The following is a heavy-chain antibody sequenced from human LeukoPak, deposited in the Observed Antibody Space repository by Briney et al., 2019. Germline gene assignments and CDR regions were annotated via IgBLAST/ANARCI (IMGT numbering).Heavy chain of an antibody. D-gene: IGHD4-11*01. CDR2: IYYSGST. CDR3: ARDRSSTTGYFDY. V-gene: IGHV4-59*01. Sequence: SETLSLTCTVSGGSISSYYWSWIRQPPGKGLEWIGYIYYSGSTNYNPSLKSRVTISVDTSKNQFSLKLSSVTAADTAVYYCARDRSSTTGYFDYWGQGILVTVSS. J-gene: IGHJ4*02. CDR1: GGSISSYY.